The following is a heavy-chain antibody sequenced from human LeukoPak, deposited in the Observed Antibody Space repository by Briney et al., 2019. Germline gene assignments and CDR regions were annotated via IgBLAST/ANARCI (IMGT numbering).Heavy chain of an antibody. CDR3: GRDPRLGIRGYTYGYFDY. J-gene: IGHJ4*02. CDR1: GYSFTIHA. CDR2: INTNTGNP. V-gene: IGHV7-4-1*02. D-gene: IGHD5-18*01. Sequence: ASVKVSCKTSGYSFTIHAISWVRQAPGQGREWMGWINTNTGNPTYAQGFTGRDVFSLDTSVSTAYLQISGLKADDTAVYYCGRDPRLGIRGYTYGYFDYWGQGTLVTVSS.